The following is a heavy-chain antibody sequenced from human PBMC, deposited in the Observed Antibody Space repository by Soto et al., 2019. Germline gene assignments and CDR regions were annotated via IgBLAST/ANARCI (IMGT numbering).Heavy chain of an antibody. D-gene: IGHD6-13*01. CDR1: GFTFSSYA. V-gene: IGHV3-23*01. J-gene: IGHJ4*02. CDR3: AKGSVPAYSSSWYFD. CDR2: ISGSGGST. Sequence: EVQLLESGGGLVQPGGSLRLSCAASGFTFSSYAMSWVRQAPGKGLEWVSAISGSGGSTYYADSVKGRFTISRDNSNNTLYLQMNSLRAEDTAVYYCAKGSVPAYSSSWYFDWGQGTLVTVSS.